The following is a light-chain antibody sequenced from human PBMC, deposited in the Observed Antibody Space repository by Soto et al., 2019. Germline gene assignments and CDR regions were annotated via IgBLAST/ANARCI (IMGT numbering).Light chain of an antibody. V-gene: IGKV3-15*01. CDR2: GAS. CDR1: QSVSSN. Sequence: DIGRMKYPATLSVSPGERATLSCRASQSVSSNLAWYQQKPGQAPRLLIYGASTRATGIPARFSGSGSGTEFTLTISSLLPADVAVDYCRQDYKCPPCTFGEGTKVDIK. J-gene: IGKJ1*01. CDR3: RQDYKCPPCT.